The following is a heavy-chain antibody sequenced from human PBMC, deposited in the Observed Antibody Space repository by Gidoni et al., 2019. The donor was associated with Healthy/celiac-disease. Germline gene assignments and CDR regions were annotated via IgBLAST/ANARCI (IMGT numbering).Heavy chain of an antibody. CDR3: ARGPYQPLLYPYYYYMDV. Sequence: QVQLQQWGAGLLKPSETLSLTCAVYGGSFSGYYWSWIRQPPGKGLEWIGEINHSGSTNYNPSLKSRVTISVDTSKNQFSLKLSSVTAADTAVYYCARGPYQPLLYPYYYYMDVWGKGTTVTVSS. J-gene: IGHJ6*03. CDR1: GGSFSGYY. CDR2: INHSGST. D-gene: IGHD2-2*02. V-gene: IGHV4-34*01.